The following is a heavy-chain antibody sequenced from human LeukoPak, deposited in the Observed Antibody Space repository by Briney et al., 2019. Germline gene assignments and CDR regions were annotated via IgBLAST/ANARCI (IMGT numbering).Heavy chain of an antibody. CDR1: GFTFSSYA. Sequence: PGGSLRLSCSASGFTFSSYAMHWVRQAPGKGLEYVSAISSNGGSTYYADSVKGRFTISRDNSKNTLYLQMSSLRAEDTAVYYCVKDDLGGPHPLPGLAFDIWGQGTMVTVSS. J-gene: IGHJ3*02. V-gene: IGHV3-64D*09. D-gene: IGHD3-16*01. CDR3: VKDDLGGPHPLPGLAFDI. CDR2: ISSNGGST.